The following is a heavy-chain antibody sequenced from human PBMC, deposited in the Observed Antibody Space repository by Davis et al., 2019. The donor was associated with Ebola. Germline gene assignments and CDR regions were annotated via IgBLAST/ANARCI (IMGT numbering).Heavy chain of an antibody. D-gene: IGHD1-26*01. J-gene: IGHJ3*02. V-gene: IGHV3-21*04. CDR2: ISSSRDYI. CDR3: AKDTSNIWFDI. Sequence: GESLKISCAASGFPFSNFSMNWVRQAPGNGLEWVSSISSSRDYIYYAESVKGRFTISGDSAKNSLYLQMNGLRVEDTAIYYCAKDTSNIWFDIWGQGTNVTVSS. CDR1: GFPFSNFS.